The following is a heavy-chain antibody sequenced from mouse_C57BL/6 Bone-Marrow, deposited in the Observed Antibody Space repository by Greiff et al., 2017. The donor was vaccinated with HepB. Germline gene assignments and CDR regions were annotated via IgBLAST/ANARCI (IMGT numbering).Heavy chain of an antibody. V-gene: IGHV5-16*01. D-gene: IGHD4-1*01. J-gene: IGHJ2*01. CDR3: AREGTGIYFDY. CDR2: INYDGSST. CDR1: GFTFSDYY. Sequence: EVMLVESEGGLVQPGSSMKLSCTASGFTFSDYYMAWVRQVPEKGLEWVANINYDGSSTYYLDSLKSRFIISRDNAKNILYLQMSSLKSEDTATYYCAREGTGIYFDYWGQGTTLTVSS.